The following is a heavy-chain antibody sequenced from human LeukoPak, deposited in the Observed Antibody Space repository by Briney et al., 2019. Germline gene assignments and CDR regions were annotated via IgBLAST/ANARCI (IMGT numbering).Heavy chain of an antibody. CDR1: GPIIGYY. D-gene: IGHD3-22*01. J-gene: IGHJ3*02. Sequence: PSETLSLTCTVSGPIIGYYWTWIRQPPGGRLEWIACINNSGRTKYNPSLQSRVTISLDTSKTHPALQLRSVTAADTAVYYCARLLDYDNSGDPDSFDIWGQGTLVTVSS. CDR2: INNSGRT. V-gene: IGHV4-59*01. CDR3: ARLLDYDNSGDPDSFDI.